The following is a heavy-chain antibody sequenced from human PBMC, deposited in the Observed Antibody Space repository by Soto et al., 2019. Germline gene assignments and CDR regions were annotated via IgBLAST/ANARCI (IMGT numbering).Heavy chain of an antibody. CDR2: ISYDGSNK. V-gene: IGHV3-30*18. CDR3: AKEFRSFVAGFLDY. J-gene: IGHJ4*02. CDR1: GFTFSSYG. Sequence: GGSLRLSCAASGFTFSSYGMHWVRQAPGKGLEWVAVISYDGSNKYYADSVKGRFTISRDNSKNTLYLQMNSLRAEDTAVYYWAKEFRSFVAGFLDYWGQAPLVTASS. D-gene: IGHD6-19*01.